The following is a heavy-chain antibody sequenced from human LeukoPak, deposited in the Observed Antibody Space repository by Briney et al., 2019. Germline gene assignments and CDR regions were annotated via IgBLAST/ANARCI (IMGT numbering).Heavy chain of an antibody. V-gene: IGHV3-23*01. CDR2: ISGSGGNT. CDR1: GFTFSTYA. Sequence: LAGRSLRLSCAASGFTFSTYAMTWVRQAPGKGLEWVSLISGSGGNTYYAGSVKGRFTISRDNSKNTLSLQMNSLSAEHTAVYYCAKDVRVGGGGMDVWGQGTPVTVSS. D-gene: IGHD1-26*01. CDR3: AKDVRVGGGGMDV. J-gene: IGHJ6*02.